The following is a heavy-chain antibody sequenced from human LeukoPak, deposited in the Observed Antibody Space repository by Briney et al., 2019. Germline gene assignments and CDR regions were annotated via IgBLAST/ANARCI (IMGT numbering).Heavy chain of an antibody. V-gene: IGHV1-24*01. CDR3: ARGRVEDSSPTTYYYYGMDV. J-gene: IGHJ6*02. CDR2: FDPEDGET. D-gene: IGHD3-22*01. CDR1: GYTLTELS. Sequence: GASVKVSCKVSGYTLTELSMHWVRQAPGKGLEWMGGFDPEDGETIYAQKFQGRVTMTRNTSISTAYMELSSLRSEDTAVYYCARGRVEDSSPTTYYYYGMDVWGQGTTVTVSS.